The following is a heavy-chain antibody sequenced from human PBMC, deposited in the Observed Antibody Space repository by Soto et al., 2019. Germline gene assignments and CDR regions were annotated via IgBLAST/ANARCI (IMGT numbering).Heavy chain of an antibody. J-gene: IGHJ2*01. D-gene: IGHD2-8*01. CDR3: AKEGVLSPQKHWYFDL. CDR2: ISYDESNK. V-gene: IGHV3-30*18. Sequence: QVQLVESGGGVVQPGRSLRLSCAASGFTFSSYGMHWVRQAPGKGLEWVAVISYDESNKYYADSVKGRFTISRDNSKNTLYLQMNSLRAEDTAVYYCAKEGVLSPQKHWYFDLWGRGTLVTVSS. CDR1: GFTFSSYG.